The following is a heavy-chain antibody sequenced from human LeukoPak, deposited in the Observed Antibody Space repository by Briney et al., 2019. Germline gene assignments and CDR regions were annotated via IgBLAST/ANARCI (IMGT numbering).Heavy chain of an antibody. J-gene: IGHJ6*02. V-gene: IGHV3-74*01. CDR1: GFTFDTYW. CDR3: ARGLRDRYGMDV. Sequence: PGGSLRLSCVASGFTFDTYWMHWVRQAPWKGLVWVSRIHRDGNNINYADFVQGRFTVSRDNAKNTLYLQMHSLRVEDTAMYYCARGLRDRYGMDVWGQGTTVTVSS. CDR2: IHRDGNNI.